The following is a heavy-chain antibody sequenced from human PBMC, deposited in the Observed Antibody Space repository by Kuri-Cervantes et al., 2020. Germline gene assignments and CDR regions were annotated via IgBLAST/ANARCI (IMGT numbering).Heavy chain of an antibody. Sequence: GESLKISCAASGFTFSSYWMSWVRQAPGKGLEWVANIKPDGSEKYYVDSVKGRFTISRDNAKNSLYLQMNSLIAEDTAVYYCARDGTTTAVYYYYGMDVWGQGTTVTVSS. CDR1: GFTFSSYW. D-gene: IGHD1-7*01. J-gene: IGHJ6*02. V-gene: IGHV3-7*03. CDR2: IKPDGSEK. CDR3: ARDGTTTAVYYYYGMDV.